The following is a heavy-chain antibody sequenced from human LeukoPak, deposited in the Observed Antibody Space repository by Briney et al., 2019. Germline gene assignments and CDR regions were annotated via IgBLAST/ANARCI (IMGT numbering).Heavy chain of an antibody. CDR3: ARSRVTEGVYYFDY. J-gene: IGHJ4*02. Sequence: GGCLRLSCAASGFTFSSYAMHWVRQAPGKGLEYVAAISSNGGSTYYANSVKGRFTISRDNSKNTLYLQMGSLRAEDMAVYYCARSRVTEGVYYFDYWGQGTLVTVSS. CDR2: ISSNGGST. D-gene: IGHD2-21*02. CDR1: GFTFSSYA. V-gene: IGHV3-64*01.